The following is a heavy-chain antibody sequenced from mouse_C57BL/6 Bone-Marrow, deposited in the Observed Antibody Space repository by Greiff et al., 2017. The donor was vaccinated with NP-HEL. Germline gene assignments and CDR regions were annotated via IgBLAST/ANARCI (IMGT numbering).Heavy chain of an antibody. CDR2: ISNGGGST. V-gene: IGHV5-12*01. J-gene: IGHJ3*01. CDR3: ARGYYSNYGGFAY. D-gene: IGHD2-5*01. CDR1: GFTFSDYY. Sequence: EVQGVESGGGLVQPGGSLKLSCAASGFTFSDYYMYWVRQTPEKRLEWVAYISNGGGSTYYPDTVKGRFTISRDNAKNTLYLQMSRLKSEDTAMYYCARGYYSNYGGFAYWGQGTLVTVSA.